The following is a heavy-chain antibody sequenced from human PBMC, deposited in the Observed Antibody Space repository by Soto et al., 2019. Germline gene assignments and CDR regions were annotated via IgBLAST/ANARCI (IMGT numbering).Heavy chain of an antibody. D-gene: IGHD6-19*01. CDR2: ISYDGRNS. Sequence: PGGSLRLSCAASGFTFSSYAIHWVRQAPGKGLEWVAIISYDGRNSYYADSVKGRFTISRDNFRNTLSLQMNSLRPEDTAVYCCARDEGIAVAGMRGKIDYWGQGTLVTVSS. V-gene: IGHV3-30*04. CDR3: ARDEGIAVAGMRGKIDY. CDR1: GFTFSSYA. J-gene: IGHJ4*02.